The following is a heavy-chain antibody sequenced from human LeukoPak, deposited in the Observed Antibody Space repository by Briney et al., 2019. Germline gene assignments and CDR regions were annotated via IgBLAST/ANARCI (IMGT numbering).Heavy chain of an antibody. V-gene: IGHV3-23*01. J-gene: IGHJ4*02. CDR3: AKGTGSGMALNYFDY. D-gene: IGHD4/OR15-4a*01. Sequence: GGSLRLSCAASGFTSSSYAMSWVRQAPGKGLEWVSAISGSGGSTYYADSVKGRFTISRDNSKNTLYLQMNSLRAEDTAVYYCAKGTGSGMALNYFDYWGQGTLVTVSS. CDR2: ISGSGGST. CDR1: GFTSSSYA.